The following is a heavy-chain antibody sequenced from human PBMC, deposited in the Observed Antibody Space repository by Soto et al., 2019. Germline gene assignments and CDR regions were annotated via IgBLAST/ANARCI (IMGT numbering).Heavy chain of an antibody. J-gene: IGHJ4*02. Sequence: GESLKISCKGSGYSFTSYCIGWVRQMPGKGLEWMGIIYPGDSDTRYSPSFQGQVTISADKSISTAYLQWSSLKASDTAMYYCARVVITFGGVIAPHLDYWGQGTLVTVSS. CDR2: IYPGDSDT. CDR1: GYSFTSYC. CDR3: ARVVITFGGVIAPHLDY. D-gene: IGHD3-16*01. V-gene: IGHV5-51*01.